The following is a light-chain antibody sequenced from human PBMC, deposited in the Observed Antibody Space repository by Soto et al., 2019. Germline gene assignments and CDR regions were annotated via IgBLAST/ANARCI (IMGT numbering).Light chain of an antibody. Sequence: QSVLTQPASVSGPPGQSITISCTGTSSDVGGYEYVSWYQQHPGKAPKLMIYEVTNRPSGVSNRFSGSKSGNTASLTISGLQAEDEADYYCSSYRSSTTYVFGTGTKLTVL. CDR3: SSYRSSTTYV. CDR1: SSDVGGYEY. CDR2: EVT. V-gene: IGLV2-14*01. J-gene: IGLJ1*01.